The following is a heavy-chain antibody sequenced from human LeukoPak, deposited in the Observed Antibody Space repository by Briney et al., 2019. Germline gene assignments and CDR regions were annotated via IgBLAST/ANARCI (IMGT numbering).Heavy chain of an antibody. D-gene: IGHD3-10*01. J-gene: IGHJ4*02. CDR2: IKRKTEGGTT. V-gene: IGHV3-15*07. Sequence: PGGSLRLSCAASGFTSSDAWMNWVRQAPGKGLEWVGRIKRKTEGGTTDYGAPVKGRFTISRDDSKNTLYLQMNSLKTEDTAFYYCTTGNFGPYWGQGTLVTVSS. CDR1: GFTSSDAW. CDR3: TTGNFGPY.